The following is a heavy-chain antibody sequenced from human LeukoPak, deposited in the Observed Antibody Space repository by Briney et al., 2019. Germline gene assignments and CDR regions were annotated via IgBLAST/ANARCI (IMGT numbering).Heavy chain of an antibody. D-gene: IGHD1-26*01. Sequence: GGSLRLSCAASGFTFSSYSMNWVRQAPGKGLEWVSSISSSSSYIYYADSVKGRFTISRDNAKSTLYMQMNSLTVEDTAIYYCAKAFSGSYSPLDYWGQGTLVTVSS. CDR1: GFTFSSYS. J-gene: IGHJ4*02. CDR2: ISSSSSYI. V-gene: IGHV3-21*01. CDR3: AKAFSGSYSPLDY.